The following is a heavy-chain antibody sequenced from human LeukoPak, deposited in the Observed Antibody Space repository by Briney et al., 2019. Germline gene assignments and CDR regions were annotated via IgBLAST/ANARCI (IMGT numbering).Heavy chain of an antibody. D-gene: IGHD6-13*01. CDR2: INPNSGGT. CDR3: ARDRAAAGYYYYGMDV. J-gene: IGHJ6*02. V-gene: IGHV1-2*02. CDR1: GYTFTGYY. Sequence: ASVKVSCKASGYTFTGYYMHWVRQAPGQGLEWMGWINPNSGGTNYAQKFQGRVTMTRDTSISTAYMELSRLRSDDTAVYYCARDRAAAGYYYYGMDVWGQGTTVTVSS.